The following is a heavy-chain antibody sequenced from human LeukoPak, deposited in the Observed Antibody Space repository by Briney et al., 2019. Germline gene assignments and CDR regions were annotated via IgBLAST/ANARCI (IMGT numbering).Heavy chain of an antibody. CDR1: GGSISSGGYY. CDR2: INHSGST. J-gene: IGHJ6*02. Sequence: SQTLSLTWAVSGGSISSGGYYWSWIRQPPGKGLEWIGEINHSGSTNYNPSLKSRVTISVDTSKNQFSLKLSSVTAADTAVYYCARPSVLIGSYYGMDVWGQGTMVTVSS. V-gene: IGHV4-30-2*01. CDR3: ARPSVLIGSYYGMDV.